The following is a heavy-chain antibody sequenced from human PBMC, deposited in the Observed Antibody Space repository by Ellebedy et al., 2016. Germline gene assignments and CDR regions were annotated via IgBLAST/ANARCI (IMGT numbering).Heavy chain of an antibody. D-gene: IGHD4-17*01. CDR2: INTNTGNP. V-gene: IGHV7-4-1*02. J-gene: IGHJ4*02. Sequence: ASVKVSCKASGYTFTSYAMNWVRQAPGQGLEWMGWINTNTGNPTYAQGFTGQFVFSLDTSVSTAYLQISSLKAEDTAVYYCARDERSSGTTVTHGALYYFDYWGQGTLVTVSS. CDR1: GYTFTSYA. CDR3: ARDERSSGTTVTHGALYYFDY.